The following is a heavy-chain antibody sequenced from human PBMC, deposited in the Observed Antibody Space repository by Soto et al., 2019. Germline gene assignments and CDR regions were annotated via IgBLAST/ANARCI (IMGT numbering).Heavy chain of an antibody. CDR2: IIPIFGTA. V-gene: IGHV1-69*05. Sequence: SVKVSCKASGCTFSSYAISWVRHAPGKGLEWMGGIIPIFGTANYAQKFQGRVTITTDESTSTAYMELSSLRSEDTAVYYCARSALEWFGDYYYYGMDVWGQGTTVTVSS. CDR1: GCTFSSYA. CDR3: ARSALEWFGDYYYYGMDV. D-gene: IGHD3-3*01. J-gene: IGHJ6*02.